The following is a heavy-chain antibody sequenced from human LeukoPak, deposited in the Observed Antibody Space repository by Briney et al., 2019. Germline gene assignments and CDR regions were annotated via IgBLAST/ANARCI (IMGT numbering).Heavy chain of an antibody. CDR3: ARVPHGETNFGMVFYRFDP. D-gene: IGHD3-3*01. V-gene: IGHV4-38-2*01. Sequence: SETLSLTCAVSDYSIRNGYYWGWIRQPPGKGLEWIGNIDYTGNNYYNPSLKSRVTISVDTSKNQFSLKMNSVTAADSALYYCARVPHGETNFGMVFYRFDPWGQGTLVTVSS. J-gene: IGHJ5*02. CDR2: IDYTGNN. CDR1: DYSIRNGYY.